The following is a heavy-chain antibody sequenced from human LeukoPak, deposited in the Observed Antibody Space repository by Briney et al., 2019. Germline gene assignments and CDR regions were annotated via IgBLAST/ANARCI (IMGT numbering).Heavy chain of an antibody. CDR3: AKDRFRDTAMAIDY. Sequence: GGSLRLSCAASGFTFDDYAMHWVRQAPGKGLEWVSLISGDGGSTYYADSVKGRFTISRDNAKNSLYLQMNSLRAEDMALYYCAKDRFRDTAMAIDYWGQGTLVTVSS. D-gene: IGHD5-18*01. CDR2: ISGDGGST. J-gene: IGHJ4*02. CDR1: GFTFDDYA. V-gene: IGHV3-43*02.